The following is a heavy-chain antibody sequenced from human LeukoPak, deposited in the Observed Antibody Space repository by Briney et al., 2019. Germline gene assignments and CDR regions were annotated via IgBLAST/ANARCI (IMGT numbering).Heavy chain of an antibody. CDR3: ARGGYGPNWWFDP. Sequence: TSETLSLTCTVSGGSISTYYWSWIRQPPGKGLEWIGYIYYSGITNYNPSLKSRVTISVDTSKNQFSLKVRSVTAADTAVYYCARGGYGPNWWFDPWGQGTLVTVSS. J-gene: IGHJ5*02. V-gene: IGHV4-59*01. CDR1: GGSISTYY. CDR2: IYYSGIT. D-gene: IGHD6-19*01.